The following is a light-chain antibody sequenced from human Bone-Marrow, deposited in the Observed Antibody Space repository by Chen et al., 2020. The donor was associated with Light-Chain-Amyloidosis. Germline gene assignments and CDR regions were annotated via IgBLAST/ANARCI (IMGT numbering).Light chain of an antibody. V-gene: IGLV2-23*02. J-gene: IGLJ1*01. Sequence: QSALTQPASVTGSPGQSITISCTGTSSDVGGYDIVSWYRQHPGKAPELLIFEVTKRPSGVSNRFSGSKSGNTASLTISGLRTEDAADYYCCAYRGGSFPYVFGPGTKVTVL. CDR2: EVT. CDR1: SSDVGGYDI. CDR3: CAYRGGSFPYV.